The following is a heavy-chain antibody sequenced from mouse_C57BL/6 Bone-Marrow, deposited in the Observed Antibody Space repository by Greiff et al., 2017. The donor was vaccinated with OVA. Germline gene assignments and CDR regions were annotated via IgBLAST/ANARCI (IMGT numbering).Heavy chain of an antibody. V-gene: IGHV1-7*01. CDR3: ASHYDWFAY. CDR2: INPSSGYT. D-gene: IGHD2-4*01. CDR1: GYTFTSYW. J-gene: IGHJ3*01. Sequence: VQRVESGAELAKPGASVKLSCKASGYTFTSYWMHWVKQRPGQGLEWIGYINPSSGYTKYNQKFKDKATLTADKSSSTAYMQLSSLTYEDSAVYYCASHYDWFAYWGQGTLVTVSA.